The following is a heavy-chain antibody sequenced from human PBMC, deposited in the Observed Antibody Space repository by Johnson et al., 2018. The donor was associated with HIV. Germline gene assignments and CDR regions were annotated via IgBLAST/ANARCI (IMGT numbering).Heavy chain of an antibody. CDR3: ARGGATLLDAFYI. CDR2: IGTAGDT. D-gene: IGHD1-26*01. CDR1: GFTFSSYD. Sequence: VQLVESGGGLVQPGRSLRLSCAASGFTFSSYDMHWVRQATGKGLEWVSAIGTAGDTYYPGSVKGRFTISRENAKNTLYLQMGSLRGEDMAVYYCARGGATLLDAFYIWGRGTMVTVSS. V-gene: IGHV3-13*01. J-gene: IGHJ3*02.